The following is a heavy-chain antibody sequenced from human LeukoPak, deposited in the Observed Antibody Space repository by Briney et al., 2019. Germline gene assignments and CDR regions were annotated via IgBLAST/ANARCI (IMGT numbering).Heavy chain of an antibody. D-gene: IGHD3-3*01. CDR2: IYYSGSA. V-gene: IGHV4-59*01. J-gene: IGHJ6*02. CDR3: ARDLQGHYDFWSGYQNYGMDV. CDR1: GGSISSYY. Sequence: SETLSLTCTVSGGSISSYYWSWIRQPPGKGLEWIGYIYYSGSANYNPSLKSRVTISVDTSKNQFSLKLSSVTAADTAVYYCARDLQGHYDFWSGYQNYGMDVWGQGTTVTVSS.